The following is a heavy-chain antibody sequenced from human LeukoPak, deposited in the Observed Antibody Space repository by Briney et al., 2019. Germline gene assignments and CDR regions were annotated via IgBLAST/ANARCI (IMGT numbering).Heavy chain of an antibody. J-gene: IGHJ6*03. CDR1: GYSFTSYW. Sequence: GESLKISCKGSGYSFTSYWIGWVRQVPGKGLEWMGIIYPGDSDARYSPSFQGQVTISVDKSISTAYLQWSSLKASDTAMYYCARHYYGDYTYYYYMDVWGRGTPVTVSS. CDR3: ARHYYGDYTYYYYMDV. D-gene: IGHD4-17*01. V-gene: IGHV5-51*01. CDR2: IYPGDSDA.